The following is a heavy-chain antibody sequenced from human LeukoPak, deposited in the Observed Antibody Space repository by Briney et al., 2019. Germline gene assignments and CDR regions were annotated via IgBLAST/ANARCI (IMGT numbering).Heavy chain of an antibody. Sequence: GGSLRLSCAASGFTFSSYAMSWVRQAPGKGLEWVLAISGSGGSTYYADSVKGRFTISRDNSKNTLYLQMNSLRAEDTAVYYCAKKSSGWHDNEIDYWGQGTLVTVSS. CDR3: AKKSSGWHDNEIDY. V-gene: IGHV3-23*01. J-gene: IGHJ4*02. CDR2: ISGSGGST. D-gene: IGHD6-19*01. CDR1: GFTFSSYA.